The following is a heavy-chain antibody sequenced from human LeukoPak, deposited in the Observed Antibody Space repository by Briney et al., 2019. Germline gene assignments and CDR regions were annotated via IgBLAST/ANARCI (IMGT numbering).Heavy chain of an antibody. V-gene: IGHV4-4*08. D-gene: IGHD6-13*01. CDR3: ARERSSWYKY. CDR1: GGSISSYS. Sequence: PSETLSLTCTVSGGSISSYSWSWIRQPPGKGLEWIGYIYSSGRTNHNPSLKSRVTISVSTSRNQFSLKLSSVTAADTAVYYCARERSSWYKYWGQGTLVTVSS. CDR2: IYSSGRT. J-gene: IGHJ4*02.